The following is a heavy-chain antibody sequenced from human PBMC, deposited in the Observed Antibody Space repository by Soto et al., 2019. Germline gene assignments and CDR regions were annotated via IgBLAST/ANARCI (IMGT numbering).Heavy chain of an antibody. J-gene: IGHJ5*02. CDR2: IYYSGST. CDR3: ARQLNWFDP. Sequence: PSETLSLTCTVSGGSISSYYWSWIRQPPGKGLEWIGYIYYSGSTNYNPSLKSRVTISVDTSKNQFSLKLSSVTAADTAVYHCARQLNWFDPWGQGTLVTVSS. CDR1: GGSISSYY. V-gene: IGHV4-59*08.